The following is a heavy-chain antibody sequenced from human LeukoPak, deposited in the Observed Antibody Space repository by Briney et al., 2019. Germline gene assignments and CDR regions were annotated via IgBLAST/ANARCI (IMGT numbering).Heavy chain of an antibody. V-gene: IGHV4-59*01. CDR1: GGSISSYY. Sequence: SETLSLTCTVSGGSISSYYWSWIRQPPGKGLEWIGYIYYSGSTNYNPSLKSRVTISVDTSKNQFSLKLSSVTAADTAVYYCARENDDCYFDYWGQGTLVTVSS. CDR3: ARENDDCYFDY. D-gene: IGHD2-21*01. J-gene: IGHJ4*02. CDR2: IYYSGST.